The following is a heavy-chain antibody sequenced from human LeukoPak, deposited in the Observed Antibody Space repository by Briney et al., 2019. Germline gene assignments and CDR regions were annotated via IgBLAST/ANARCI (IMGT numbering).Heavy chain of an antibody. D-gene: IGHD1-26*01. Sequence: SQTLSLTCAISGDSVSSNSAAWNWIRQSPSRGLEWLGRTYYRSKWYNDYAVSVKSRITINPDTSKNQFSLQLNSVTPEDTAVYYCARSHVGATKNGPRHLDYWGQGTLVTVSS. CDR3: ARSHVGATKNGPRHLDY. CDR2: TYYRSKWYN. V-gene: IGHV6-1*01. CDR1: GDSVSSNSAA. J-gene: IGHJ4*02.